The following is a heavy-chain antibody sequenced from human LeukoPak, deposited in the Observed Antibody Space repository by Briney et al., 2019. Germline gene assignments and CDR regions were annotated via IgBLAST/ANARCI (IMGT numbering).Heavy chain of an antibody. CDR1: GFTFSSYW. CDR3: ARIDSNYWADFDY. J-gene: IGHJ4*02. CDR2: IKQDGSEK. V-gene: IGHV3-7*01. Sequence: GGSLRLSCAASGFTFSSYWMSWVRQAPGKGLEWVANIKQDGSEKYYVDSVKGRFTISRDNAKNSLYLQMNSLRAEDTAVYYCARIDSNYWADFDYWGQGTLVTVSS. D-gene: IGHD4-11*01.